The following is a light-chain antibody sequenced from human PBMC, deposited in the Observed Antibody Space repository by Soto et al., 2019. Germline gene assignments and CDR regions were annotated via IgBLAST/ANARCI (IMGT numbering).Light chain of an antibody. CDR2: GAS. V-gene: IGKV3-20*01. CDR1: QSVYSRF. J-gene: IGKJ1*01. CDR3: QQYGSSPPWT. Sequence: PATLSSSPGERATLSCRASQSVYSRFLAWYQQRPGQAPRLLIYGASSRATGIPDRFSGSGSGTDFTLTISRLEPEDFAVYYCQQYGSSPPWTFGQGTKVDIK.